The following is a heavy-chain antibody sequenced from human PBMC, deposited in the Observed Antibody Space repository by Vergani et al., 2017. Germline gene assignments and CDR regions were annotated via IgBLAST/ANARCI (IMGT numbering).Heavy chain of an antibody. D-gene: IGHD3-10*01. Sequence: QVQLVQSGAEVKKPGSSVKVSCKASGGTFSSYAISWVRQAPGQGLEWMGRIIPIFGTANYAQKVQGRVTITADESTSTAYMELSSLRSEDTAVYYCARGITYYYGSGSYYKRYYYYYMDVWGKGTTVTVSS. CDR1: GGTFSSYA. J-gene: IGHJ6*03. CDR2: IIPIFGTA. CDR3: ARGITYYYGSGSYYKRYYYYYMDV. V-gene: IGHV1-69*18.